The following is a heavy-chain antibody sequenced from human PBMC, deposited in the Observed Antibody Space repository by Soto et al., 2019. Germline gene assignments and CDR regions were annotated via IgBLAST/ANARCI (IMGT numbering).Heavy chain of an antibody. V-gene: IGHV4-61*01. CDR1: GGSVSSGSYY. J-gene: IGHJ6*02. D-gene: IGHD3-10*01. CDR2: IYYSGST. CDR3: ARGPSGSYYNGYHYYYYGMDV. Sequence: SETLSLTCTVSGGSVSSGSYYWSWIRQPPGKGLEWIGYIYYSGSTNYNPSLKSRVTISVDTSKNQFSLKLSSVTTADTAVYYCARGPSGSYYNGYHYYYYGMDVWGQGTTVTVS.